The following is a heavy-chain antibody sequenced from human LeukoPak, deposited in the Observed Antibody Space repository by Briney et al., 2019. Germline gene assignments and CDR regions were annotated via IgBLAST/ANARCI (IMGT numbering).Heavy chain of an antibody. V-gene: IGHV3-30-3*01. D-gene: IGHD2-2*02. CDR1: GFTISSYA. J-gene: IGHJ4*02. Sequence: GGSLRLSCAASGFTISSYAMHWVRQAPGKGLEWVAVISYDGSNKYYADSVKGRFTISRDNSKNTLYLQMNSLRAEDTAVYYCAREALRLYHPHFDYWGQGTLVTVSS. CDR3: AREALRLYHPHFDY. CDR2: ISYDGSNK.